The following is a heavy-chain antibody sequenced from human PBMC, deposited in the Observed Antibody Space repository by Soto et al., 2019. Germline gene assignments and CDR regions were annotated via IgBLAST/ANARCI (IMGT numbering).Heavy chain of an antibody. CDR1: GGTFSSYA. D-gene: IGHD6-6*01. Sequence: GASVKVSCKASGGTFSSYAISWVRQAPGQGLEWMGGIIPIFGTANYAQKFQGRVTITADESTSTAYMELSSLRSEDTAVYYCARERIAARPDPYFDYWGQGTLVTVSS. CDR2: IIPIFGTA. CDR3: ARERIAARPDPYFDY. V-gene: IGHV1-69*13. J-gene: IGHJ4*02.